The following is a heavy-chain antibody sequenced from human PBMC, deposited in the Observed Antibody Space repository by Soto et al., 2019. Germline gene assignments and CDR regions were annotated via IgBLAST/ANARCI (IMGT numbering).Heavy chain of an antibody. D-gene: IGHD6-19*01. V-gene: IGHV4-30-4*01. Sequence: SETLSLTCTVSGGSISSGDYYWSWIRQPPGKGLEWIGYTYSSGTTYYNPSLKSRVTISVDTSKNQFSLKLTSVTAADTAVYYCATTFGYNSGWYRFDYWGQGTLVTVSS. J-gene: IGHJ4*02. CDR2: TYSSGTT. CDR3: ATTFGYNSGWYRFDY. CDR1: GGSISSGDYY.